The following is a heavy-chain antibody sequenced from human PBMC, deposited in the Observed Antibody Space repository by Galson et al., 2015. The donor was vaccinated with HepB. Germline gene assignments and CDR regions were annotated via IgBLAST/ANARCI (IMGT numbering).Heavy chain of an antibody. J-gene: IGHJ6*02. V-gene: IGHV4-59*01. CDR1: GGSISSYY. CDR2: IYYSGRT. CDR3: ARGGGMGYYYYGMDV. Sequence: SETLSLTCTVSGGSISSYYWSWIRQPPGKGLEWIGYIYYSGRTNYNPSLKSRVTISVDTSKNQFSLKLSSVTAADTAVYYCARGGGMGYYYYGMDVWGQGTTVTVSS. D-gene: IGHD5-24*01.